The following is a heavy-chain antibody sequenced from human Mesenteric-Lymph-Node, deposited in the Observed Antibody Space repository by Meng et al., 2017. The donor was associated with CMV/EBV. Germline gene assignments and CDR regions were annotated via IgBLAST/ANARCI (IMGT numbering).Heavy chain of an antibody. Sequence: GESLKISCAASGLSFSSYSMNWVRQAPGKGLEWVAIISYDGSNKYYADSVQGRFTISRDNSKNTLYVQMNSLRAEDTAVYYCVRDRYCSSTSCLDALDIWGQGTLVTVSS. J-gene: IGHJ3*02. CDR3: VRDRYCSSTSCLDALDI. CDR2: ISYDGSNK. CDR1: GLSFSSYS. D-gene: IGHD2-2*01. V-gene: IGHV3-30*03.